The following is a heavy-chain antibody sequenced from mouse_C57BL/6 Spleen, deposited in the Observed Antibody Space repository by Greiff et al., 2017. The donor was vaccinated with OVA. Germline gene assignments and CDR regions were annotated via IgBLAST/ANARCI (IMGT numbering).Heavy chain of an antibody. CDR2: IYPGDGDT. J-gene: IGHJ4*01. Sequence: VHLVESGAELVKPGASVKISCKASGYAFSSYWMNWVKQRPGKGLEWIGQIYPGDGDTNYNGKFKGKATLTADKSSSTAYMQLSSLTSEDSAVYFCARGGLRPFMDYWGQGTSVTVSS. D-gene: IGHD1-2*01. CDR1: GYAFSSYW. V-gene: IGHV1-80*01. CDR3: ARGGLRPFMDY.